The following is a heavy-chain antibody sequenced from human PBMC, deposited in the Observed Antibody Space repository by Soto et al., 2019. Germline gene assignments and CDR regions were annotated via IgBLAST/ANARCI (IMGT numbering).Heavy chain of an antibody. D-gene: IGHD6-19*01. J-gene: IGHJ4*02. CDR3: AKLTEPGYSSIWYYFEY. CDR2: ISSRSTNI. CDR1: GFTFSGYS. Sequence: GGSLRLSCVGSGFTFSGYSMAWVRQAPGRGLEWVASISSRSTNIDYADSVKGRFTISRDNAKNLVSLQMSSLRGEDTALYYCAKLTEPGYSSIWYYFEYWGQGTTVTVYS. V-gene: IGHV3-21*06.